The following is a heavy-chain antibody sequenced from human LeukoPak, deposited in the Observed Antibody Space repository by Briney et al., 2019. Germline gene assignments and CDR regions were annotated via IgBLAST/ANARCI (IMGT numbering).Heavy chain of an antibody. CDR1: GGTFSSYA. CDR2: IIPIFGTS. CDR3: ARDPVIVGWDYFDY. D-gene: IGHD3-22*01. V-gene: IGHV1-69*13. J-gene: IGHJ4*02. Sequence: GASVKVSCKASGGTFSSYAISWVRQAPGQGLEWMGGIIPIFGTSNYAQKFQGRVTITEDESTRTGYMELSSLRPEDTAVYSCARDPVIVGWDYFDYWGQGTLVTVSS.